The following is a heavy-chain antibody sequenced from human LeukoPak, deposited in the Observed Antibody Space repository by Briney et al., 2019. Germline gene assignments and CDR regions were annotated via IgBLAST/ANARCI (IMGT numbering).Heavy chain of an antibody. CDR1: GATFSSYA. V-gene: IGHV1-69*04. J-gene: IGHJ4*02. CDR3: ARDTDYYDSSGYSPSPFDSFDY. Sequence: SVKLSCKASGATFSSYANSWVRLGPGPGLELMGMVIPILGVANYAQKVQGRVTITADKSTSTAYMELSSLRSEDTAVYYCARDTDYYDSSGYSPSPFDSFDYWGQGTLVTVSS. D-gene: IGHD3-22*01. CDR2: VIPILGVA.